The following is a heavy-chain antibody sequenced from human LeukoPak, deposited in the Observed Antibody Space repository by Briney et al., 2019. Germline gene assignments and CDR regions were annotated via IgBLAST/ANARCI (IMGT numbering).Heavy chain of an antibody. Sequence: PSETLSLTCTVSGGSISSYYWSWIRQPPGKGLERIGYIYYSGSTNYNPSLKGRVTISVDTSKNQFSLKLSSVTAADTAVYYCARAPGFYDSSGYYPEGWFDPWGQGTLVTVSS. V-gene: IGHV4-59*01. D-gene: IGHD3-22*01. J-gene: IGHJ5*02. CDR1: GGSISSYY. CDR2: IYYSGST. CDR3: ARAPGFYDSSGYYPEGWFDP.